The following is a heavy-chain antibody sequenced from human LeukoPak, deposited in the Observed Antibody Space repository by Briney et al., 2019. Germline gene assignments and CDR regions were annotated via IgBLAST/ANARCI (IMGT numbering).Heavy chain of an antibody. D-gene: IGHD3-16*01. CDR1: GGTFSSYA. CDR2: IIPILGLA. CDR3: ATALYGARWDY. J-gene: IGHJ4*02. V-gene: IGHV1-69*04. Sequence: SVKVSCKASGGTFSSYAISWVRQAPGQGLEWMGRIIPILGLANYAQKFQGRVTITADKSTSTAYMELSSLRSEDTAVYYCATALYGARWDYWGQGTLVTVSS.